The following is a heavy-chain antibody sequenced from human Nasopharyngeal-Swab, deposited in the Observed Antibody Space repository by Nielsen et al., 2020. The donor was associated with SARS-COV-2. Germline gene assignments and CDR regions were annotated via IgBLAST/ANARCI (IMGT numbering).Heavy chain of an antibody. Sequence: GESLKISCAASGFTFGSYTMNWVRQAPGKGLEWVSFISSSGSIAYYADSVKGRFTISRDNANNSLYLQMNSLRADDTAVYYCVRDGALIQLWLLPHALDIWGQGTLVTISS. J-gene: IGHJ3*02. CDR1: GFTFGSYT. CDR3: VRDGALIQLWLLPHALDI. V-gene: IGHV3-48*04. CDR2: ISSSGSIA. D-gene: IGHD5-18*01.